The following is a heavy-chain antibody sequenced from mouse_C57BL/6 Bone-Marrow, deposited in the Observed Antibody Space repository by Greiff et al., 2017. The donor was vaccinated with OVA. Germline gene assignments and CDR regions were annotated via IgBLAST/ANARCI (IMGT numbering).Heavy chain of an antibody. Sequence: QVQLQQPGAELVKPGASVKLSCKASGYTFTSYWMHWVKQRPGRGLEWIGRIDPNSGGTKYNEKFKSKSTLTVDKPSSTAYMQLSRLTSEDSAVYYCARRYGSSPSYAMDYWGQGTSVTVSS. V-gene: IGHV1-72*01. CDR2: IDPNSGGT. CDR3: ARRYGSSPSYAMDY. D-gene: IGHD1-1*01. J-gene: IGHJ4*01. CDR1: GYTFTSYW.